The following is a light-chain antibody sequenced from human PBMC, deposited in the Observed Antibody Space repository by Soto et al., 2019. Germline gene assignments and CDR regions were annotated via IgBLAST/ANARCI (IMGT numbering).Light chain of an antibody. J-gene: IGLJ2*01. V-gene: IGLV2-8*01. Sequence: QSVLTQPPSASGSPGQSVTISCTGTSSDVGGYNYVSWYQQHPGKAPKLMIFEVSKRPSGVPGRFSGSKSGNTASLTVSGLQADDEANYYCSSYSRSNNYVVFGGGTK. CDR2: EVS. CDR3: SSYSRSNNYVV. CDR1: SSDVGGYNY.